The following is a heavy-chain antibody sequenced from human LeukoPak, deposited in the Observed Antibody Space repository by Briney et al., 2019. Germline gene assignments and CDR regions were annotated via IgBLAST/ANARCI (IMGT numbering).Heavy chain of an antibody. CDR1: GGSISSSSYY. Sequence: SSETLSLTCTVSGGSISSSSYYWGWIRQPPGKGLEWIGTIYYSGSTYYNPSLKSRVTISVDTSKNQFSLRLSSVTAADTAVYYCARRRKDLNWFDPWGQGTLVTVSS. CDR3: ARRRKDLNWFDP. V-gene: IGHV4-39*01. J-gene: IGHJ5*02. CDR2: IYYSGST.